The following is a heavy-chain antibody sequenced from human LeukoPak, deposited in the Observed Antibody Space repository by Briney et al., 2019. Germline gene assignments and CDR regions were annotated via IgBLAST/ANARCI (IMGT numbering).Heavy chain of an antibody. J-gene: IGHJ4*02. CDR1: GGSISSSSYY. Sequence: SETLSLTCTVSGGSISSSSYYWGWIRQPPGKGLEWIGSIYYSGNTYYNPSLKSRVTISVDTSKSQFSLKLSSVTAADTAVYYCARDPAVTNYFDYWGRGTLVTVSS. V-gene: IGHV4-39*07. CDR3: ARDPAVTNYFDY. CDR2: IYYSGNT. D-gene: IGHD4-17*01.